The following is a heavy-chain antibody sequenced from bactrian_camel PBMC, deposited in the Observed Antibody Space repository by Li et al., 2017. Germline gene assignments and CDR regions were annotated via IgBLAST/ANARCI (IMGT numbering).Heavy chain of an antibody. CDR2: INRRGTT. V-gene: IGHV3S53*01. CDR1: DYMYSSRG. Sequence: VQLVESGGGSVQAGGSLRLSCVGFDYMYSSRGCMGWFRQAPGKEREGVAAINRRGTTNYADSVLGRFTISKVNAEKTLYLQMNNLKPEDSAMYYCATWLGSFCSRSYRDDWWGGVHDRGYWGQGTQVTVS. J-gene: IGHJ4*01. D-gene: IGHD2*01. CDR3: ATWLGSFCSRSYRDDWWGGVHDRGY.